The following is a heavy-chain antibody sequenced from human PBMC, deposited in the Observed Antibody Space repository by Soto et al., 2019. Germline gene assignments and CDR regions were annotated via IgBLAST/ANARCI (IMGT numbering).Heavy chain of an antibody. V-gene: IGHV3-48*02. D-gene: IGHD2-15*01. J-gene: IGHJ5*02. CDR3: ARGDRFRCSGDRCFSDGLFLS. CDR1: GFTFGIYS. CDR2: INGSSSTM. Sequence: EVQLVESGGGLVQRGGSLRLSCAASGFTFGIYSMNWVRQAPGKGLEWISYINGSSSTMYYADSVKGPFIISRDNADNSVYLQMNILRDADTAVYYCARGDRFRCSGDRCFSDGLFLSWGQGTLVTVSS.